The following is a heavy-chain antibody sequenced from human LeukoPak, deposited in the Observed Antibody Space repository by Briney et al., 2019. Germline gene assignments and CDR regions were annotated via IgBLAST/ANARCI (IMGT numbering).Heavy chain of an antibody. J-gene: IGHJ4*02. V-gene: IGHV1-69*04. CDR3: ASPGGGDGYNYDY. CDR2: IIPILGIA. CDR1: GGTFSSYA. D-gene: IGHD5-24*01. Sequence: ASVKVSCKASGGTFSSYAISWVRQAPGQGLEWMGRIIPILGIANYAQKFQGRVAITADKSTSTAYMELSSLRSEDTAVYYCASPGGGDGYNYDYWGQGTLVTVSS.